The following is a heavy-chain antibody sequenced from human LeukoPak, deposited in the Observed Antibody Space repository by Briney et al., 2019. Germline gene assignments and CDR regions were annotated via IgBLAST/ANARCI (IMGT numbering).Heavy chain of an antibody. CDR2: ISYDGSNK. CDR1: GFTFSSYG. Sequence: PGGSLRLSCAASGFTFSSYGMHWVRQAPGKGLERVAVISYDGSNKYYADSVKGRFTISRDNSKNTLYLQMNSLRAEDTAVYYCAKDRQQQLDLDYWGQGTLVTVSS. D-gene: IGHD6-13*01. V-gene: IGHV3-30*18. CDR3: AKDRQQQLDLDY. J-gene: IGHJ4*02.